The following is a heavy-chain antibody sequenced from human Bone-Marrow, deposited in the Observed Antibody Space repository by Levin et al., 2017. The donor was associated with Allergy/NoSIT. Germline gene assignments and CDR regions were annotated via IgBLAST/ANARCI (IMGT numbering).Heavy chain of an antibody. Sequence: ASVKVSCKASGYTFTSYYMHWVRQAPGQGLEWMGIINPSGGSTSYAQKFQGRVTMTRDTSTSTVYMELSSLRSEDTAVYYCARGSTLAVAGTDWYFDRWGRGTLVTVSS. J-gene: IGHJ2*01. CDR3: ARGSTLAVAGTDWYFDR. CDR1: GYTFTSYY. CDR2: INPSGGST. D-gene: IGHD6-19*01. V-gene: IGHV1-46*01.